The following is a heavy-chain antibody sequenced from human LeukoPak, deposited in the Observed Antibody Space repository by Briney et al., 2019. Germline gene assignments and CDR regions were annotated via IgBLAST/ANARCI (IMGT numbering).Heavy chain of an antibody. V-gene: IGHV1-2*06. J-gene: IGHJ4*02. CDR3: ARDRGYSYGYAAFDY. D-gene: IGHD5-18*01. Sequence: PSVKVSCKASGYTFTGYYMHWVRQAPGQGLEWMGRINPNSGGTNYAQKFQGRVTMTRDTSISTAYMELSRLRSDDTAVYYCARDRGYSYGYAAFDYWGQGTLVTVSS. CDR1: GYTFTGYY. CDR2: INPNSGGT.